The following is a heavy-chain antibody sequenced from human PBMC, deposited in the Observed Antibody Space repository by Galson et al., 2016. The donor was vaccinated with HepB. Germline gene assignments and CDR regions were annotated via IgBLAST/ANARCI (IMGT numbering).Heavy chain of an antibody. CDR2: ISANSGNT. V-gene: IGHV1-18*04. Sequence: SCKASGYRFFTYGISWVRQAPGQGLEWLGWISANSGNTIYAQKFQDRVTMTRDTSASTVQMDLRSLRSDDKAVYYCARDVQVRFDYWGQGTLVTVSS. J-gene: IGHJ4*02. CDR1: GYRFFTYG. CDR3: ARDVQVRFDY. D-gene: IGHD2-8*02.